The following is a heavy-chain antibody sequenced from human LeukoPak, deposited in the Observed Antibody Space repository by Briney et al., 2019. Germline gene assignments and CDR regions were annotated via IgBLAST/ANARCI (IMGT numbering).Heavy chain of an antibody. CDR1: GFTFSSYG. J-gene: IGHJ4*02. CDR2: IWYDGSNT. CDR3: AREGVYPLGDY. Sequence: GGSLRLSCAASGFTFSSYGMHWVRQAPGKGLEWVSVIWYDGSNTYYADSVKGRFTISRDNSKNTLYLQMNSLRAEDTAVYYCAREGVYPLGDYWGQGTLVTVSS. D-gene: IGHD6-6*01. V-gene: IGHV3-33*01.